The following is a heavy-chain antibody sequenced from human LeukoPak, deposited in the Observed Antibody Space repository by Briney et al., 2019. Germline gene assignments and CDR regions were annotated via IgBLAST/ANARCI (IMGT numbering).Heavy chain of an antibody. D-gene: IGHD1-26*01. J-gene: IGHJ5*02. CDR3: ARDYSGQWEQLTGWWIDP. V-gene: IGHV1-69*10. CDR2: IIPSGDFR. Sequence: SVKVSCKASGGTFSSYAISWVRQAPGQGLEWMGGIIPSGDFRSYAQKFQGRVTVTRDMSTRTVYMELSDLRPEDTALYYCARDYSGQWEQLTGWWIDPWGQGTLVIVSS. CDR1: GGTFSSYA.